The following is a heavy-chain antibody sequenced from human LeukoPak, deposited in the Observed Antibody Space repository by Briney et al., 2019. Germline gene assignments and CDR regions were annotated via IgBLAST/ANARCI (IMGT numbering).Heavy chain of an antibody. J-gene: IGHJ4*02. CDR1: GFTFSNYA. V-gene: IGHV3-23*01. Sequence: GGSLRLSCTASGFTFSNYAMSWVRQAPGKGLEWVSDISGSGGSTYYADSVKGRFTVSRDNSKNALYLQMNSLRADDTAVYYCARHRGSYFDYWGQGSLVTVSS. CDR3: ARHRGSYFDY. CDR2: ISGSGGST. D-gene: IGHD3-10*01.